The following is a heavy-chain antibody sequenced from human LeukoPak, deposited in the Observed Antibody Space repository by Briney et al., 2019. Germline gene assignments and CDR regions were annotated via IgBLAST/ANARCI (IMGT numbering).Heavy chain of an antibody. V-gene: IGHV3-15*01. CDR3: TTVANSPEMIRGVIINYYYYGMDV. Sequence: PGGSLRLSCAASGLSVTYAWMSWVRQAPGKGLEWVGHIKSQGDDGTVDYAAPVRGRFSISRDDSKKTLYLQMNSLDTEDTAVYFCTTVANSPEMIRGVIINYYYYGMDVWGKGTTVTVSS. CDR1: GLSVTYAW. J-gene: IGHJ6*04. D-gene: IGHD3-10*01. CDR2: IKSQGDDGTV.